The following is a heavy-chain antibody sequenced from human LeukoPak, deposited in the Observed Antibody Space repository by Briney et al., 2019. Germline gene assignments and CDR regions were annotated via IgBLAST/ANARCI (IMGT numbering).Heavy chain of an antibody. V-gene: IGHV3-21*01. CDR1: GFTFSSYS. CDR2: ISSSSSYI. D-gene: IGHD3-10*01. J-gene: IGHJ4*02. Sequence: PGGSLRLSCAASGFTFSSYSMNWVRQAPGKGLEWVSSISSSSSYINYADSVKGRFTISRDNAKNSLYLQMNSLRAEDTAVYYCAXEYYYGSGSYYYWGQGTLVTVSS. CDR3: AXEYYYGSGSYYY.